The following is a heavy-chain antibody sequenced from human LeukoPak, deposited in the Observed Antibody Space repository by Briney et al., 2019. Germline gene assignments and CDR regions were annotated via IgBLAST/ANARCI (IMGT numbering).Heavy chain of an antibody. Sequence: PSETLSLTCTVAGGSFSSNTYYWGWIRQPPGKGLEWIGSISYSESTYYNPSLKSRVTISVDTSKNQFSLELLSVAAADTAVYYCARHVGPDTRITMLRGASFPRYNNWFDPWGQGTLVTVSS. V-gene: IGHV4-39*01. CDR1: GGSFSSNTYY. D-gene: IGHD3-10*01. CDR2: ISYSEST. J-gene: IGHJ5*02. CDR3: ARHVGPDTRITMLRGASFPRYNNWFDP.